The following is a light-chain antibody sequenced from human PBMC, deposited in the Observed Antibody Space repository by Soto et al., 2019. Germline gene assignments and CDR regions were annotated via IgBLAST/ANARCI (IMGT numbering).Light chain of an antibody. CDR3: CSYARSSTHV. CDR1: SSDIGGYNY. Sequence: QSVLTQPRSLSGSPGQSVTISCTGTSSDIGGYNYVSWYQQHPGKAPKLMIYDVIKRPSGVPDRFSGSKSGNTASLTIYGLQAEDEDDYYCCSYARSSTHVFGTGTEVTVL. CDR2: DVI. J-gene: IGLJ1*01. V-gene: IGLV2-11*01.